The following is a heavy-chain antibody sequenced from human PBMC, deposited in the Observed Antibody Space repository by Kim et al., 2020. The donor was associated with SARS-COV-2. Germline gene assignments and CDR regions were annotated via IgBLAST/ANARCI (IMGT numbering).Heavy chain of an antibody. Sequence: SETLSLTCAVYGGSFSGYYWSWIRQRPGKGLEWIGEINHSGSTNYNPSLKSRVTISVDTSKNQFSLKLSSVTAADTAVYYCARGPRIAAAGRGFDYWGQGTLVTVSS. CDR2: INHSGST. J-gene: IGHJ4*02. CDR1: GGSFSGYY. CDR3: ARGPRIAAAGRGFDY. D-gene: IGHD6-13*01. V-gene: IGHV4-34*01.